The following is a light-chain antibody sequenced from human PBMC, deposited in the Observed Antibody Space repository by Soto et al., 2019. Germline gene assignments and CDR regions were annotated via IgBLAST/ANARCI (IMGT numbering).Light chain of an antibody. J-gene: IGKJ1*01. CDR1: QSVSSSS. Sequence: ETVLTQSPGTLSLSPGERATLSCRASQSVSSSSLAWYQQNPGQAPRLLIYEASSRATGIPDRFSGSGSGTDFTLTIGRLEPEDFAVYYCQQYRTFGQGTKVDI. CDR2: EAS. CDR3: QQYRT. V-gene: IGKV3-20*01.